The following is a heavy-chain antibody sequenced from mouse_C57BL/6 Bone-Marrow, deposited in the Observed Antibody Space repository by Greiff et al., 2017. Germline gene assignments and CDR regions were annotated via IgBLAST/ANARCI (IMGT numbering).Heavy chain of an antibody. CDR1: GFSLTSYG. V-gene: IGHV2-2*01. CDR3: ARNLIYYYGSSYFYWYFDV. D-gene: IGHD1-1*01. CDR2: IWSGGST. J-gene: IGHJ1*03. Sequence: VQGVESGPGLVQPSQSLSITCTVSGFSLTSYGVHWVRQSPGKGLEWLGVIWSGGSTDYNAAFISRLSISKDNSKSQVFFKMNSLQADDTAIYYCARNLIYYYGSSYFYWYFDVWGTGTTVTVSS.